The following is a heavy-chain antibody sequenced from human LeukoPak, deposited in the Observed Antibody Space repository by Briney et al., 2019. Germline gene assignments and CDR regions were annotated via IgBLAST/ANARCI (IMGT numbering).Heavy chain of an antibody. D-gene: IGHD5-18*01. J-gene: IGHJ4*02. CDR3: ARDLELHTAMVRLGY. Sequence: ASVKVSCKASGYTFTGHYIQWVRQAPGQGLEWMGWINPNSGGTNYAQNFQGRVTMTRDTSISTAYVELSRLRSDDTAVYWCARDLELHTAMVRLGYWGQGSLVTVSS. CDR2: INPNSGGT. V-gene: IGHV1-2*02. CDR1: GYTFTGHY.